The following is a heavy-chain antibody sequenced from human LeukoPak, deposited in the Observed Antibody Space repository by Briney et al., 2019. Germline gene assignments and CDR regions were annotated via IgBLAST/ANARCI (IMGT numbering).Heavy chain of an antibody. Sequence: GGSLRLSCAASGFTFSSYGMHWVRQAPGKGLEWVAVISYDGSNKYYADSVKGRFTISRDNSKNTLYLQMNSLRAEDTAVYYCARALPDYYDSSGLANAFDIWGQGTMVTVSS. CDR1: GFTFSSYG. V-gene: IGHV3-30*03. J-gene: IGHJ3*02. D-gene: IGHD3-22*01. CDR2: ISYDGSNK. CDR3: ARALPDYYDSSGLANAFDI.